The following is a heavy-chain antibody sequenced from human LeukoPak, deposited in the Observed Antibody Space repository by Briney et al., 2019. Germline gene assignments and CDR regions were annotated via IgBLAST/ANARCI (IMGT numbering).Heavy chain of an antibody. Sequence: SETLSLTCAVYGGSFSGYYWRWIRQPPGKGLEWIGSIYSDGNTYYNPSLKSRVTISVDTSKNQFSLKLSSVTAADTAVYYCARLTAGTVDYWGQGTLVTVSS. CDR2: IYSDGNT. V-gene: IGHV4-34*01. D-gene: IGHD1-1*01. J-gene: IGHJ4*02. CDR3: ARLTAGTVDY. CDR1: GGSFSGYY.